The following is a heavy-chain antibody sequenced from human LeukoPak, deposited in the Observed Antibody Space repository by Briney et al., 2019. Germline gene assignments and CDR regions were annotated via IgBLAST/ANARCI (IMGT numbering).Heavy chain of an antibody. V-gene: IGHV3-21*01. CDR3: ARTNDDYGDYIFDY. J-gene: IGHJ4*02. Sequence: GGSLRLSCAASGFTFSSYSMTWVRQAPGKGLEWVSSISSSSSYIYYADSVKGRFTISRDNAKNSLYLQMNSLRAEDTAVYYCARTNDDYGDYIFDYWGQGTLVTVSS. CDR2: ISSSSSYI. CDR1: GFTFSSYS. D-gene: IGHD4-17*01.